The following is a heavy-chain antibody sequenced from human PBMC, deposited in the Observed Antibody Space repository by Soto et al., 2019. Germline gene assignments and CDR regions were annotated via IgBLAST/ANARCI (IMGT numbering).Heavy chain of an antibody. J-gene: IGHJ6*02. V-gene: IGHV1-8*01. D-gene: IGHD6-19*01. CDR2: MNPNSGNT. CDR1: GYTFTRYA. CDR3: ARDMRVGSGWFRRYYYYGLDV. Sequence: GASVKVSCKASGYTFTRYAINWVRQATGQGLEWMGWMNPNSGNTGYAQKFQGRVTMTRNTSISTAYMELSSLRSEYTAVYYCARDMRVGSGWFRRYYYYGLDVWGQGTTVTVSS.